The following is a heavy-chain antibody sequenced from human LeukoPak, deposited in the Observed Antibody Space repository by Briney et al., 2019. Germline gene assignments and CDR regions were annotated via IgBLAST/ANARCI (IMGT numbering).Heavy chain of an antibody. J-gene: IGHJ4*02. CDR3: APDLRGAAWSLDY. V-gene: IGHV3-23*01. CDR1: GFTFRNYG. Sequence: PGGSLRLSCAASGFTFRNYGMSWVRQAPGKGLEWVSVVSDSGSSAYYTDSVKGRFTISRDNSKNTLYLQMNSLRAEDTAVYFRAPDLRGAAWSLDYWGQGTLVTVSS. CDR2: VSDSGSSA. D-gene: IGHD2-15*01.